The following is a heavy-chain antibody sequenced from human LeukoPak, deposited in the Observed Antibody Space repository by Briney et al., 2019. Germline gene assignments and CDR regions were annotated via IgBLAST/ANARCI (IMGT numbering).Heavy chain of an antibody. D-gene: IGHD4-17*01. V-gene: IGHV3-48*03. J-gene: IGHJ4*02. CDR3: ARITATTSF. Sequence: GGSLRLSCAASGFTFSSYEMNWVRQAPGKGLEWVSYISSSGSTIYYADSVKGRFTISRDNAKNSLYLQMNSLRAEDTAVYYCARITATTSFWGQGTLVTVSS. CDR1: GFTFSSYE. CDR2: ISSSGSTI.